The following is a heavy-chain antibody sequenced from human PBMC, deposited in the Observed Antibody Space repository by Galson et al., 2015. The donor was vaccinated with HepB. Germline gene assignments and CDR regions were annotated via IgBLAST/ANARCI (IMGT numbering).Heavy chain of an antibody. V-gene: IGHV5-10-1*01. CDR2: IDPSDSYT. CDR3: ARAGDNYDSSGYSGAYDY. J-gene: IGHJ4*02. Sequence: QSGAEVKKPGESLRISCKGSGYSFTNYWINWVRQMPGKGLEWMGRIDPSDSYTNYSPSFQGHVTISADKSISTAYLQWSSLKASDTAMFYCARAGDNYDSSGYSGAYDYWGQGTLVTVSS. CDR1: GYSFTNYW. D-gene: IGHD3-22*01.